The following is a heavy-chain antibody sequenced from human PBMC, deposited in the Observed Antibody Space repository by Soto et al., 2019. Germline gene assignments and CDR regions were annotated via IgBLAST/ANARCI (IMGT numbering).Heavy chain of an antibody. CDR3: ARRLLWFGDTDAFDI. Sequence: GASVKGSCKASGYTFTRYAMHWVRQAPGQRLEWMGWINAGNGNTKYSQKFQGRVTITRDTSASTAYMELSSLRSEDTAVYYCARRLLWFGDTDAFDIWGQGTMVTVSS. D-gene: IGHD3-10*01. J-gene: IGHJ3*02. CDR1: GYTFTRYA. CDR2: INAGNGNT. V-gene: IGHV1-3*01.